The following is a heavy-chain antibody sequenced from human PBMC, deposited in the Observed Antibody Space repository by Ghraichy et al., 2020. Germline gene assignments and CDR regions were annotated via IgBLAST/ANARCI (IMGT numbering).Heavy chain of an antibody. D-gene: IGHD6-19*01. Sequence: ETLSLTCTVSGGSISSSDHYWGWIRQPPGKGLEWIGNFYYNGSTYYNPSLKSRVTISVDTSKNQFSLKLSSVTAADTAVYYCVSGYTSGWYFIDYWGQGTLVTVSS. J-gene: IGHJ4*02. CDR2: FYYNGST. CDR1: GGSISSSDHY. V-gene: IGHV4-39*01. CDR3: VSGYTSGWYFIDY.